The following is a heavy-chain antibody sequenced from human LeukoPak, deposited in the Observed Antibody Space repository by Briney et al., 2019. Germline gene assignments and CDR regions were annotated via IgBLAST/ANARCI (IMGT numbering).Heavy chain of an antibody. V-gene: IGHV7-4-1*02. CDR1: GHIFNSYA. CDR3: ARGYSYGSPSEAYYFDY. Sequence: ASVKVSCKASGHIFNSYAMNWVRQAPGQGLEWMGWINTKTGNPTYAQGFTGRFVFSLDTSVSTAYLQNSSLKAEDTAVYYCARGYSYGSPSEAYYFDYWGQGTLVTVSS. D-gene: IGHD5-18*01. J-gene: IGHJ4*02. CDR2: INTKTGNP.